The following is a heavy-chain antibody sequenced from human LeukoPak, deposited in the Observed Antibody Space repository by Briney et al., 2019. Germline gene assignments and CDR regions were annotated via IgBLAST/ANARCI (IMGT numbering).Heavy chain of an antibody. Sequence: GESLKISCKGSGYRFTSDWIGWVRQMPGKGLEWMGIIYPGDSDTRYSPSFQGQVTISADKSVNTAYLQWSSLKASDTAMYYCARHPPGYCSGGSCYPDYFDYWGQGTLVTVSS. CDR2: IYPGDSDT. J-gene: IGHJ4*02. CDR1: GYRFTSDW. D-gene: IGHD2-15*01. CDR3: ARHPPGYCSGGSCYPDYFDY. V-gene: IGHV5-51*01.